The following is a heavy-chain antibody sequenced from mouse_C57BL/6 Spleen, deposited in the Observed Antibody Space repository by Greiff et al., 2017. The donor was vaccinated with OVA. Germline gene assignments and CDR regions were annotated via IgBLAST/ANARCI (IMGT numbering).Heavy chain of an antibody. J-gene: IGHJ4*01. Sequence: VQLQQPGAELVKPGASVKMSCKASGYTFTSYWITWVKQRPGQGLEWIGEIYPGSGSTNYNEKFKSKATLTVDTSSSTAYMQLSSLTSEDSAVYYCARGGYDDYAMDYWGQGTSVTVSS. V-gene: IGHV1-55*01. CDR1: GYTFTSYW. CDR2: IYPGSGST. D-gene: IGHD2-2*01. CDR3: ARGGYDDYAMDY.